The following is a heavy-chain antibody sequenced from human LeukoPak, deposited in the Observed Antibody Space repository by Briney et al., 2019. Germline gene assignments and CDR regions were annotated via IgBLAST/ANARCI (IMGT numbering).Heavy chain of an antibody. CDR1: GDSFSSNSAA. D-gene: IGHD2-2*01. V-gene: IGHV6-1*01. CDR2: TYYRSKWYN. J-gene: IGHJ3*02. CDR3: ARSSSTSCCPGYAFDI. Sequence: SQTLSLTCAISGDSFSSNSAAWNWLRQSPSRGLEWLGRTYYRSKWYNDYAVSVKSRITINPDTSKNQFSLQLNSVTPEDTAVYYCARSSSTSCCPGYAFDIWGQGTMVTVSS.